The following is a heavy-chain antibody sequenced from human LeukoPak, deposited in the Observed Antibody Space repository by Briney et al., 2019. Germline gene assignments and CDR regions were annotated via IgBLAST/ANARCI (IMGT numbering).Heavy chain of an antibody. CDR3: ARGPSIAARYDAFDI. J-gene: IGHJ3*02. CDR2: INWNGGST. D-gene: IGHD6-6*01. CDR1: GFTFDDYG. Sequence: GGSLRLSCAASGFTFDDYGMSWVRQAPGKGLEWVSGINWNGGSTGYADSAKGRFTISRDNAKNSLYLQMNSLRAEDTALYYCARGPSIAARYDAFDIWGQGTMVTVSS. V-gene: IGHV3-20*04.